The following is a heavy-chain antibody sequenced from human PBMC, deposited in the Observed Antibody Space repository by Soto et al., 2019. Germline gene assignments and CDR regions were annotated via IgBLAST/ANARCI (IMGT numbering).Heavy chain of an antibody. D-gene: IGHD2-2*02. V-gene: IGHV1-18*01. Sequence: ASVKVSCKASGYTFTSYGISWVRQAPGQGLEWMGWISAYNGNTNYPQKLQGRVTMTTDTSTRTAYMELRSLRSDDTAVYYCARQVIPLNFDYWGQGTLVTVSS. CDR3: ARQVIPLNFDY. J-gene: IGHJ4*02. CDR1: GYTFTSYG. CDR2: ISAYNGNT.